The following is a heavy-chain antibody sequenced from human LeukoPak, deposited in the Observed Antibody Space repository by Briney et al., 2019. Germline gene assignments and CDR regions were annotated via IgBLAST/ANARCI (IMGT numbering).Heavy chain of an antibody. CDR1: GFTFSNYG. V-gene: IGHV3-23*01. J-gene: IGHJ4*02. CDR3: AREGRRYCSGGSCYYYHFDY. CDR2: VSGTSDRT. Sequence: GRTLRLSCETSGFTFSNYGMTWVRQAPGKGLEWVSTVSGTSDRTYYADSVRGRFTISRDNSENTLYLQMNSLRAEDTALYYCAREGRRYCSGGSCYYYHFDYWGQGTLVTVSS. D-gene: IGHD2-15*01.